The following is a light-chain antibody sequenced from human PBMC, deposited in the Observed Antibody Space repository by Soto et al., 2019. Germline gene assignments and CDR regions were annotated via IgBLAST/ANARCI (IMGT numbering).Light chain of an antibody. CDR2: EVS. Sequence: QSALTQPASVSGSPGQSITISCTGTSSDVGGYNYVSWYQHRPGKVPQLMIYEVSNRPSGVSIRFSGSRSGNTASLTISGLQAEDEADYYCSSRTSSSTYYVFGTGTKVTVL. CDR3: SSRTSSSTYYV. J-gene: IGLJ1*01. V-gene: IGLV2-14*01. CDR1: SSDVGGYNY.